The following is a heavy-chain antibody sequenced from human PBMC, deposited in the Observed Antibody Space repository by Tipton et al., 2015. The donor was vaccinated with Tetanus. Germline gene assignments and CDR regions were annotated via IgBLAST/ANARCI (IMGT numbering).Heavy chain of an antibody. CDR3: ARVRMSIAARPYNWFDP. J-gene: IGHJ5*02. CDR2: IYHSGST. CDR1: GGSISSGGYS. D-gene: IGHD6-6*01. V-gene: IGHV4-30-2*01. Sequence: TLSLTCAVSGGSISSGGYSWSWIRQPPGKGLEWIGYIYHSGSTYYNPSLKSRVTISVDRSKNQFSLKLSSVTAADTAVYYCARVRMSIAARPYNWFDPWGQGTLVTVSS.